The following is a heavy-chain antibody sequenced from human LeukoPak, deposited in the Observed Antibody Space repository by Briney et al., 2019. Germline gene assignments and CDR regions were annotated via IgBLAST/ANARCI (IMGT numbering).Heavy chain of an antibody. J-gene: IGHJ4*02. CDR1: GYTRTELS. Sequence: ASVKVSCKVSGYTRTELSMHWVRQPPGKGLEWMGGFDPEDGETIYAQKFQGRVTMTEDTSTDTAYMELSSLRSEDTAVYYCATAPGDSGSYYDFDYWGQGTLVTVSS. CDR3: ATAPGDSGSYYDFDY. CDR2: FDPEDGET. D-gene: IGHD1-26*01. V-gene: IGHV1-24*01.